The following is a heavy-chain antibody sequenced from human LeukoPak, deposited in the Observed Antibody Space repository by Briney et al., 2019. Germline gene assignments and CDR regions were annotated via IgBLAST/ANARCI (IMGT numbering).Heavy chain of an antibody. Sequence: GGSLRLSCAASGFTFSSYAMSWVRQAPGKGLEWVSAISSSGGSTYYADSVKGRFTISRDNSKNTLYLQMNSLRAEDTAVYYCARGRVQGYSYGLVYWGQGTLVTVSS. J-gene: IGHJ4*02. D-gene: IGHD5-18*01. CDR1: GFTFSSYA. CDR2: ISSSGGST. CDR3: ARGRVQGYSYGLVY. V-gene: IGHV3-23*01.